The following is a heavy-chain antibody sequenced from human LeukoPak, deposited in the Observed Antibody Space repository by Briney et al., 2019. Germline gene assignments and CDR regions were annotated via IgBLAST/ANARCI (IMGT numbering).Heavy chain of an antibody. CDR1: GDSVSSNSAA. D-gene: IGHD6-6*01. J-gene: IGHJ4*02. V-gene: IGHV6-1*01. CDR3: AKWKYSNSGIDDY. CDR2: TYYKSKWYN. Sequence: SQTLSLTCDISGDSVSSNSAAWNWIRQSPSRGLEWLGRTYYKSKWYNDYAVSVKSRVTINPDTPKNQVSLQLNSVTPEDTAVYYCAKWKYSNSGIDDYWGQGTLVTVSS.